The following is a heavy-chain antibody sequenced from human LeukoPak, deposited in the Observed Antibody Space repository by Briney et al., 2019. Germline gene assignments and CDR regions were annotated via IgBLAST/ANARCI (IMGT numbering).Heavy chain of an antibody. J-gene: IGHJ5*02. CDR3: AHSGGYGGYVGNWFDP. CDR1: GFSLSTSGVG. D-gene: IGHD4-17*01. CDR2: ISWDDDK. V-gene: IGHV2-5*02. Sequence: SGPTLVKPTQTLTLTCTFSGFSLSTSGVGVGWIRQPPGKALEWLALISWDDDKRYSPSLKSRLTFTKDTSKNQVVLTMTNMDPVDTATYYCAHSGGYGGYVGNWFDPWGQGTLVTVSS.